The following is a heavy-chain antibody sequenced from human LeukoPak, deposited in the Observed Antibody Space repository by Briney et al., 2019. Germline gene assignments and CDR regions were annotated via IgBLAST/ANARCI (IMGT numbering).Heavy chain of an antibody. V-gene: IGHV3-64D*09. CDR2: ISGNGDST. CDR1: GFTFSSFS. J-gene: IGHJ4*02. Sequence: GGSLRLSCSAPGFTFSSFSLHWVRQAPGKGLEYVSAISGNGDSTFYADSVKGRFTISRDNTKNTLSLQMSSLRAEDTAVYYCVKDLRGGTTGAFDYWGQGTLVTVSS. D-gene: IGHD1-7*01. CDR3: VKDLRGGTTGAFDY.